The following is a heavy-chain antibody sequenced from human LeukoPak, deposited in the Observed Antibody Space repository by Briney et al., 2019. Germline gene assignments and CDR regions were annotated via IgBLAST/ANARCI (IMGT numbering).Heavy chain of an antibody. D-gene: IGHD6-13*01. CDR1: GGSISSSSYY. Sequence: SETLSLTCTVSGGSISSSSYYWGWLRQSPGKGLEWIGTIHHSGNTYYSPSLKSRLSISVDTSKNLFSLNLNSVTAADTAVYYCARAQAAAGNWFDPWGQGTLVTVSS. CDR3: ARAQAAAGNWFDP. J-gene: IGHJ5*02. CDR2: IHHSGNT. V-gene: IGHV4-39*07.